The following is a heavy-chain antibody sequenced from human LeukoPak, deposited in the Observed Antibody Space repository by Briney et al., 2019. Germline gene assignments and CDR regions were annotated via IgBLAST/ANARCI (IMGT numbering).Heavy chain of an antibody. D-gene: IGHD3-10*01. J-gene: IGHJ4*02. Sequence: GGSLRLSCAASGFTFSSYAMSWVRQAPGKGLEGVSSVSSSRGSTFYADSVKGRFTISADKSKNTLYLEINSLRAEDTAVYSCAKDLIGGSGNFLLDYWGQGSLVTVSS. V-gene: IGHV3-23*01. CDR2: VSSSRGST. CDR3: AKDLIGGSGNFLLDY. CDR1: GFTFSSYA.